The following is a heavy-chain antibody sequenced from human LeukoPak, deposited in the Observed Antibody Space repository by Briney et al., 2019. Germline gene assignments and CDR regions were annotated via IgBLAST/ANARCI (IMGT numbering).Heavy chain of an antibody. CDR3: VRWYGYYGSGSYYYFDY. CDR2: ISYDGSNK. J-gene: IGHJ4*02. CDR1: GFTFSSYA. Sequence: GGSLRLSCAASGFTFSSYAMHWVRQAPGKGLEWVAVISYDGSNKYYADSVKGRFTISRDNSKNTLYLQMNSLRAEDTAVYYCVRWYGYYGSGSYYYFDYWGQGTLVTVSS. D-gene: IGHD3-10*01. V-gene: IGHV3-30*04.